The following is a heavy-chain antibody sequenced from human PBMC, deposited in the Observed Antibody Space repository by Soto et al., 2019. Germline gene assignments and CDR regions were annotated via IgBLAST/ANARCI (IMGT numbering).Heavy chain of an antibody. V-gene: IGHV2-5*01. D-gene: IGHD3-10*01. Sequence: QITLKESGPTLVKPTQTLTLTCTFSGFSLTTSGVGVSWIRQPPQKALEWLALIFWNDDERYSPSLKSRLTITKDTSKMQVVLTMTSMDPVDSSTYYCVHTGCGSDPFGYWGRGTLVTVSS. CDR1: GFSLTTSGVG. CDR3: VHTGCGSDPFGY. CDR2: IFWNDDE. J-gene: IGHJ4*02.